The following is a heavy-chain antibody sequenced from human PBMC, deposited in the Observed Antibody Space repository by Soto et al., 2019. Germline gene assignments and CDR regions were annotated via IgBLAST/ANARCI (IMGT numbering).Heavy chain of an antibody. Sequence: PSETLSLTCTVSGDPISSGGYYWSWIRQQPGKGLEWIGYMYHSGSTYYNPSLKSRVTISIDRSKNQFSLKLSSVTAADTAVYYCARVPDYWGQGILVTVSS. D-gene: IGHD2-2*01. CDR3: ARVPDY. CDR1: GDPISSGGYY. CDR2: MYHSGST. V-gene: IGHV4-30-2*01. J-gene: IGHJ4*02.